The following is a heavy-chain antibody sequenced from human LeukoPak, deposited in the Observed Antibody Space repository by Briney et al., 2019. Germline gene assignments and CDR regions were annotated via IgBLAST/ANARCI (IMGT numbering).Heavy chain of an antibody. CDR3: ASPTIFGVVIYY. D-gene: IGHD3-3*01. V-gene: IGHV3-7*01. CDR1: GFTFTKFR. CDR2: IQEDGKKE. J-gene: IGHJ4*02. Sequence: PGGSLRLSCEASGFTFTKFRMSWVRQAPGKGLEWVANIQEDGKKENYVDSVKGRFTISRDNAKNSLYLQMNSLRAEDTAVYYCASPTIFGVVIYYWGQGTLVTVSS.